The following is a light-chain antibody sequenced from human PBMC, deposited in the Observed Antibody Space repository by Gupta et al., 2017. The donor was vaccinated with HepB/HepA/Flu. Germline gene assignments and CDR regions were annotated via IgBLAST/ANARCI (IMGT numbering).Light chain of an antibody. J-gene: IGLJ3*02. CDR1: SSDVGDYNY. CDR2: DVS. CDR3: SSYSSSRTPNWV. V-gene: IGLV2-14*03. Sequence: QSALTQPASVSGSPGQSITISCTGTSSDVGDYNYVSWYQQHPGKAPKLSIYDVSNRPSGVSNRSSGSKSGNTDSLTISGLQAEDEAHYYCSSYSSSRTPNWVFGGGTKLTVL.